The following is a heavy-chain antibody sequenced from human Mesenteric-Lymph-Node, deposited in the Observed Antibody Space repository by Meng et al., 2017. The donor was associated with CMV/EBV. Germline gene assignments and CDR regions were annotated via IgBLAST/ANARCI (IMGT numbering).Heavy chain of an antibody. CDR3: ARGTNYYDSSGYYEFDY. Sequence: SETLSLTCAVYGGSFSGYYWSWIRQPPGKGLEWIGEINHSGSTNYNPPLKSRVTISVDTSKNQFFLKLSSVTAADTAVYYCARGTNYYDSSGYYEFDYWGQGTLVTVSS. J-gene: IGHJ4*02. CDR2: INHSGST. V-gene: IGHV4-34*01. D-gene: IGHD3-22*01. CDR1: GGSFSGYY.